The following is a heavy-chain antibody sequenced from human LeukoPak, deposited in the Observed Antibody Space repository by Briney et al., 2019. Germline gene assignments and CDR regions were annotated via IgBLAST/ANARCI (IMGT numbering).Heavy chain of an antibody. D-gene: IGHD2-2*01. J-gene: IGHJ4*02. Sequence: GGSLRLSCAASGFPFSSYAMSWVRQAPGKGLEWVSAISGSGGSTYYADSVKGRFTISRDNSKNTLYLQMNSLRAEDTAVYYCAKALGYCSSTSCQQIDYWGQGTLVTVSS. CDR3: AKALGYCSSTSCQQIDY. CDR1: GFPFSSYA. CDR2: ISGSGGST. V-gene: IGHV3-23*01.